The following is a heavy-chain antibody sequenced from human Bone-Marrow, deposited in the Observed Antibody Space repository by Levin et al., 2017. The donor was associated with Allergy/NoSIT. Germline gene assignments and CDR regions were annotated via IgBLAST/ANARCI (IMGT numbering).Heavy chain of an antibody. CDR3: ARVLTGHHDY. J-gene: IGHJ4*02. V-gene: IGHV4-59*01. CDR2: VYDGGSA. CDR1: GGSISSYY. Sequence: RSSETLSLTCSVSGGSISSYYWSWIRQPPGKGLEWIGDVYDGGSANYNPSLKSRVTISVDTSKKQISLKVTSVSAADTAVYYCARVLTGHHDYWGQGTLVTVSS. D-gene: IGHD1-14*01.